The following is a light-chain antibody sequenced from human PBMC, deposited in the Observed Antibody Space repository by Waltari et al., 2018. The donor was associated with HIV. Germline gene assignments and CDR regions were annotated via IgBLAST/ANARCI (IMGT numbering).Light chain of an antibody. CDR2: SAS. V-gene: IGKV1-39*01. Sequence: DIQMTQYRSALSAVVGDTVLITCRASQNIKNDLKWYQQKSGKSPRLLIYSASGLQSGAPTSFSCSGSGTEFNFTIEGLQSEDSAVYYCQQSHRTPLTFGGGTRVEIK. CDR3: QQSHRTPLT. J-gene: IGKJ4*02. CDR1: QNIKND.